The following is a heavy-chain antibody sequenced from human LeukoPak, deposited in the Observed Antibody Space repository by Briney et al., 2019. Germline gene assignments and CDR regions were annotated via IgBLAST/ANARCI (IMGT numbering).Heavy chain of an antibody. D-gene: IGHD4/OR15-4a*01. Sequence: GASVKVSCKASGGTFSSYAISWVRQAPGQGLEWMGGIIPIFGTANYAQKFQGRVTITADKSTSTAYMELSSPRSEDTAVYYCAVTMSSNWFDPWGQGTLVTVSS. J-gene: IGHJ5*02. CDR1: GGTFSSYA. CDR3: AVTMSSNWFDP. V-gene: IGHV1-69*06. CDR2: IIPIFGTA.